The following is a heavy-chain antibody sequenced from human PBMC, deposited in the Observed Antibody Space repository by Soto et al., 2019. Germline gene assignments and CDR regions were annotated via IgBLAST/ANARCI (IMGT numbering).Heavy chain of an antibody. V-gene: IGHV4-34*01. Sequence: QVQLQQWGAGLLKPSETLSLTCAVYGGSFSGYYWSWFRQPPGKGLEWIGEINHSGSTNYNPSLKSRVTLSVDTSNNQFSLKLSSVTAADTAVYYCASYDTSGYYVGGQGTLVTVSS. J-gene: IGHJ4*02. D-gene: IGHD3-22*01. CDR1: GGSFSGYY. CDR2: INHSGST. CDR3: ASYDTSGYYV.